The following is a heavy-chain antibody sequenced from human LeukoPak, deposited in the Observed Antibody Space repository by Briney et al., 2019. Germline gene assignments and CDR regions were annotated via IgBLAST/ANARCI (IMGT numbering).Heavy chain of an antibody. J-gene: IGHJ3*02. V-gene: IGHV4-34*01. CDR2: INHSGST. D-gene: IGHD3-22*01. CDR1: GGSFSGYY. Sequence: SETLSLTCAVYGGSFSGYYWSWIRQPPGKGLEWIGEINHSGSTNDNPSLESRVTISVDTSKNQFSLNLSSVTAADTAVYYCARGSSGFYYDTPTHAFDIWGQGTMVTVSS. CDR3: ARGSSGFYYDTPTHAFDI.